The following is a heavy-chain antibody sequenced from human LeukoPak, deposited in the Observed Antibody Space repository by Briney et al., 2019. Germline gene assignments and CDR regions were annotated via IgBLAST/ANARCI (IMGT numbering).Heavy chain of an antibody. CDR3: ARAMGYDYVWGSYRYELFDP. D-gene: IGHD3-16*02. Sequence: GASVKVSCKASGYTFTSYDINWVRQATGQGLEWMGWMNPNSGNTGYAQKFQGRVTMTRNTSISTAYMELSSLRSEDTAVYYCARAMGYDYVWGSYRYELFDPWGQGTLVTVSS. CDR1: GYTFTSYD. J-gene: IGHJ5*02. V-gene: IGHV1-8*01. CDR2: MNPNSGNT.